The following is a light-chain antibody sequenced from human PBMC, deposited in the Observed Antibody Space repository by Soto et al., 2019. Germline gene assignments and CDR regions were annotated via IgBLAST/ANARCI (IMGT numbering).Light chain of an antibody. CDR3: SSYTTSSSYV. J-gene: IGLJ1*01. CDR1: SSNIPNNY. CDR2: DVY. Sequence: QSVLTQPPSVSAAPGQRVTISCSGSSSNIPNNYVSWYQQHPGKAPKLLIFDVYSRPSGISNRFSGSKSGNTASLTISGLQAEDEADYYCSSYTTSSSYVFGAGTKLTVL. V-gene: IGLV2-14*01.